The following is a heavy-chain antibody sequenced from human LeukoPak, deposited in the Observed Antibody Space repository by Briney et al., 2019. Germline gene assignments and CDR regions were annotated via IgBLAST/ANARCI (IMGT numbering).Heavy chain of an antibody. J-gene: IGHJ4*02. D-gene: IGHD2-2*01. V-gene: IGHV4-39*01. CDR3: AGPSRLHCSSTSCFDY. Sequence: SETLSLTCTVSGGSISSSSYYWGWIRQPPGKGLEWIGSIYYSGSTYYNPSLKSRVTISVDTSKNQFSLKLSSVTAADTAVYYCAGPSRLHCSSTSCFDYWGQGTLVTVSS. CDR2: IYYSGST. CDR1: GGSISSSSYY.